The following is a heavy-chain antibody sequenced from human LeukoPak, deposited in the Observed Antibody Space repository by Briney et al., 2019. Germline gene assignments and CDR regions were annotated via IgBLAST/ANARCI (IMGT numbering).Heavy chain of an antibody. J-gene: IGHJ6*03. CDR1: GYTFTGYY. V-gene: IGHV1-2*02. Sequence: GASVKVSCKASGYTFTGYYMHWVRQAPGQGLEWMGWINPNSGGTNYAQKFQGRVTMTRDTSISTAYMELSRLRSDDTAVYYCARVSSRDILTGYYTFYVDVWGKGTTVTVSS. CDR3: ARVSSRDILTGYYTFYVDV. CDR2: INPNSGGT. D-gene: IGHD3-9*01.